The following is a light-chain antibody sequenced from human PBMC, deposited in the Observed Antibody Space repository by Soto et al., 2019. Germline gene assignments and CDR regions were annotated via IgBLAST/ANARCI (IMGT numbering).Light chain of an antibody. CDR1: QTISTS. Sequence: DIQMTQSPSSLSASEGDRVTISCRASQTISTSLNWYQQKPGTAPRLLIYRASSVKSGVPPRFSGSGSGRDFTLTISSLRPEDIATYFCQQSYNSPPWTFGQGTKVEVK. CDR2: RAS. CDR3: QQSYNSPPWT. V-gene: IGKV1-39*01. J-gene: IGKJ1*01.